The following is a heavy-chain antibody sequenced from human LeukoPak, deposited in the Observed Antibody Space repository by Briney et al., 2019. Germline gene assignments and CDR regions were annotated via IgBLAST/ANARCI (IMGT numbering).Heavy chain of an antibody. CDR3: ARGEGYCSSTSCSEGDY. CDR1: GGSISRYY. Sequence: PSETLSLTCTVSGGSISRYYWSWIRQPPGKGLEWIGYIYYSGSTNYNTSLKSRVTISVDTSKNQFSLKLSSVTAADTAVYYCARGEGYCSSTSCSEGDYWGQGTLVTVSS. CDR2: IYYSGST. V-gene: IGHV4-59*12. J-gene: IGHJ4*02. D-gene: IGHD2-2*01.